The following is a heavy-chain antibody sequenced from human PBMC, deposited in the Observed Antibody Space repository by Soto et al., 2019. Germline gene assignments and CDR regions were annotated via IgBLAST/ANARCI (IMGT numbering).Heavy chain of an antibody. CDR2: ISAYNGNT. CDR3: ATDGSGSYMYYYGMDV. CDR1: GYTFTSYG. J-gene: IGHJ6*02. D-gene: IGHD3-10*01. Sequence: ASVKVSCKASGYTFTSYGISWVRQAPGQGLEWMGWISAYNGNTNYAQKLQGRVTMTTDTSTSTAYMELRSLRSDDTAVYYCATDGSGSYMYYYGMDVWGQGTTVTVSS. V-gene: IGHV1-18*04.